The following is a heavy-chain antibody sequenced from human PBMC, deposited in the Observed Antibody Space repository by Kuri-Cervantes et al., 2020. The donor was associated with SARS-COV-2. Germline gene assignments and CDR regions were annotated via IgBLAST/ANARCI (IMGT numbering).Heavy chain of an antibody. V-gene: IGHV3-23*01. Sequence: GESQETSYAASGFTFSSYAMNWVRQAPGKGLEWVSGISGSGASTYYADSVKGRFTISSDNPKNTLYLQMNSLRADDSALYYCAKETTIVVVVAVAHWGQGTLVTVSS. CDR1: GFTFSSYA. CDR2: ISGSGAST. J-gene: IGHJ4*02. D-gene: IGHD2-15*01. CDR3: AKETTIVVVVAVAH.